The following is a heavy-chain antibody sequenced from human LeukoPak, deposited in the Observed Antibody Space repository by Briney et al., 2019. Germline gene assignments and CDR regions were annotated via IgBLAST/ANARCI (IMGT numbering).Heavy chain of an antibody. D-gene: IGHD6-19*01. CDR1: GGSISSYY. Sequence: PSETLSLTCTVSGGSISSYYWSWIRQPPGKGLEWIGYIYYSGSTNYSPSLKSRVTISVDTSKNQFSLKLSSVTAADTAVYYCAREIKWGAVALWGQGTLVTVSS. CDR2: IYYSGST. CDR3: AREIKWGAVAL. V-gene: IGHV4-59*01. J-gene: IGHJ4*02.